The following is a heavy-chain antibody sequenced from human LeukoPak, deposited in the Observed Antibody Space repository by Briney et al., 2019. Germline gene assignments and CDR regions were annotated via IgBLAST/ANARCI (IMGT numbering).Heavy chain of an antibody. CDR3: ARGAKSNAIDY. J-gene: IGHJ4*02. CDR2: ISGSAGYT. V-gene: IGHV3-23*01. Sequence: PGGSLRLSCAASGFTFISYAMSWVRRAPGKGLEWVSSISGSAGYTYHADSVKGRFTMSRDNSKNTLYLQMHSLRADDTAVYYCARGAKSNAIDYWGQGTLVTVSS. CDR1: GFTFISYA.